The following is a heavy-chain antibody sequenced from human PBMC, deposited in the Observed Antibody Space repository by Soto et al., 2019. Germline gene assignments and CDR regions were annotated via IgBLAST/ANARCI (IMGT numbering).Heavy chain of an antibody. CDR2: LIPFLQKA. CDR3: KRAEIGAGFYNNDMDV. V-gene: IGHV1-69*08. D-gene: IGHD3-22*01. CDR1: GGTLRTST. J-gene: IGHJ6*02. Sequence: QVHLVQSGAEVREPGSSVKVSCKASGGTLRTSTITWVRQGPGQGPEWMGRLIPFLQKANYAQEFQGRVTISGDESGSTGYMELRSLRSEETAVYYCKRAEIGAGFYNNDMDVWGPGTTVIVSS.